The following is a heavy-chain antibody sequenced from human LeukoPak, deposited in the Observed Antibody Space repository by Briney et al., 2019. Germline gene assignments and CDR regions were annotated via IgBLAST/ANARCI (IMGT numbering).Heavy chain of an antibody. CDR2: INPNSGGT. Sequence: ASVKVSCKAAGYTFTGYYMHWVRQAPGQRRGCMGWINPNSGGTNYAQKFQGRVTMTRDTSISTAYMELSRLRSDDTAVYYCAREYPGAYYFDYWGQGTLVTVSS. CDR1: GYTFTGYY. D-gene: IGHD1-26*01. V-gene: IGHV1-2*02. J-gene: IGHJ4*02. CDR3: AREYPGAYYFDY.